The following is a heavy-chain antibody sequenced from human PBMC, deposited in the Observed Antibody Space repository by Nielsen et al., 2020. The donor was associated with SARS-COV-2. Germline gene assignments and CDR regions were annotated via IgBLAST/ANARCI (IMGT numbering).Heavy chain of an antibody. V-gene: IGHV4-34*01. Sequence: RQAPGKGLEWVGEISHRGSTNYSPSLKSRVTISVDTSKNQFSLKLTSVTAADTAVYYCARVSRNYDILTGYERRDPFDYWGQGTLVTVSS. CDR2: ISHRGST. CDR3: ARVSRNYDILTGYERRDPFDY. J-gene: IGHJ4*02. D-gene: IGHD3-9*01.